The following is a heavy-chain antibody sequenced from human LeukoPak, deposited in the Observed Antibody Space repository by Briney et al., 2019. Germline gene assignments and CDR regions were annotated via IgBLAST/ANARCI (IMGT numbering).Heavy chain of an antibody. J-gene: IGHJ6*02. CDR1: GFTLSSSG. Sequence: PGGSLTLSCTASGFTLSSSGMSWVRQAPGKGLEWGSAPGGTGYSTYYAYYVRGRFTISRDSSKNTLYLQMSTLTPEDTARYYCAKDSEYCDLLTAYAMEGWGQGTTVTVSS. CDR2: PGGTGYST. V-gene: IGHV3-23*01. D-gene: IGHD3-9*01. CDR3: AKDSEYCDLLTAYAMEG.